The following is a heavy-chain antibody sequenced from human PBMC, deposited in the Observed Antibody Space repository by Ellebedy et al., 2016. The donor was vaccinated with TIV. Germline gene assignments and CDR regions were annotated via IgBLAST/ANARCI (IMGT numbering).Heavy chain of an antibody. V-gene: IGHV4-59*01. D-gene: IGHD3-22*01. J-gene: IGHJ3*02. CDR1: GASISSSY. CDR2: IYHTGNT. Sequence: SETLSLXXTVSGASISSSYWSWIRQPPGKALEWVAFIYHTGNTNYNPSLKSRVTTSVDTSKNQFSLKLSSVTAADTVVYYCARGYYDSRGYSNPFDIWGQGTMVTVSS. CDR3: ARGYYDSRGYSNPFDI.